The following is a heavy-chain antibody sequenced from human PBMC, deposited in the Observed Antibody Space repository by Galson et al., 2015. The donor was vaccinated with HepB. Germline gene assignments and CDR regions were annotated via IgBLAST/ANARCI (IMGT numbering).Heavy chain of an antibody. D-gene: IGHD6-13*01. CDR1: GFTFSSYA. Sequence: SLRLSCAASGFTFSSYAMHWVRQAPGKGLEWVAVISYDGSNKYYADSVKGRFTISRDNSKNTLYLQMNSLRAEDTAVYYCARDPERGIAAADAGNLLGYWGQGTLVTVSS. CDR3: ARDPERGIAAADAGNLLGY. J-gene: IGHJ4*02. V-gene: IGHV3-30*04. CDR2: ISYDGSNK.